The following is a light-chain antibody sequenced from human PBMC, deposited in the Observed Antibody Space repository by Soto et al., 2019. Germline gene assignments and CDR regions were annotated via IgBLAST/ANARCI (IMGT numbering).Light chain of an antibody. CDR1: QSVSSY. V-gene: IGKV3-15*01. CDR2: GAS. CDR3: HQYNNWPPWT. Sequence: EIVLAESPATLSLSPGERATLSCRASQSVSSYLAWYQQKPVQAPRLLIYGASTRATGIPARFSGSGSGTEFTLTISSLQSEDFAVYYCHQYNNWPPWTFGQGTKVDI. J-gene: IGKJ1*01.